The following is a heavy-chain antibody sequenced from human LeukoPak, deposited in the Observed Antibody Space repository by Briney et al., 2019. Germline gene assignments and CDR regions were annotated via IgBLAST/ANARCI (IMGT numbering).Heavy chain of an antibody. CDR1: GGSISSSSYY. CDR3: ARHRFAYLEPAANYFDY. V-gene: IGHV4-39*01. J-gene: IGHJ4*02. Sequence: SETLSLTCTVSGGSISSSSYYWGWIRQPPGKGLEWIGGIYYSGSTYYNPSLKSRVTISVDPSKNQFSLKLSSMTAADTAVYYCARHRFAYLEPAANYFDYWGQGTLVTVSS. CDR2: IYYSGST. D-gene: IGHD2-2*01.